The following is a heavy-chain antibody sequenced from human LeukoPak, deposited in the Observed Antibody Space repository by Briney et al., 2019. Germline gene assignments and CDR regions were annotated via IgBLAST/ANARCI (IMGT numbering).Heavy chain of an antibody. Sequence: QPGGSLRLSCAASGFSVRTTYMSWVRQSPGKGLEWVSVLYTGGGTDHADSVKGRFTISRDNSKNTLSLQMNSLRVEETPIYYCIRSGYRHPYHFDSWGQGTLVTVSS. CDR3: IRSGYRHPYHFDS. CDR1: GFSVRTTY. J-gene: IGHJ4*02. CDR2: LYTGGGT. D-gene: IGHD3-22*01. V-gene: IGHV3-53*01.